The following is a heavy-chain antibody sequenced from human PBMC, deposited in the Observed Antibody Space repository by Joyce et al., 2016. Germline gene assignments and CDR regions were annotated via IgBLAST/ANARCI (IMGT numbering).Heavy chain of an antibody. CDR1: GFTVSNYG. CDR2: IANDGNKK. D-gene: IGHD3-16*01. CDR3: AKRYDYVDY. V-gene: IGHV3-30*18. J-gene: IGHJ4*02. Sequence: QVQLVESGGGLDQPGRSLRLSCAASGFTVSNYGLHWVRQAPVKGLEWVAVIANDGNKKYYADSVKGRFTISRDNSKNTLYLQMNSLRAEDTAVYYCAKRYDYVDYWGQGTLVTVSS.